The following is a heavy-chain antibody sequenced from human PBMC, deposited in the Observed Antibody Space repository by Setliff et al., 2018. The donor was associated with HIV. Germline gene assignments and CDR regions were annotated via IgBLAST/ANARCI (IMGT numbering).Heavy chain of an antibody. J-gene: IGHJ4*02. CDR2: INAGNGDT. Sequence: ASVKVSCKASEYTFTLYGIHWVRQAPGQRPEWVGWINAGNGDTEYSQKFQGRVTITRDTSASTAYMELSSLRSEDTAVYYCARDADYDFWSGYWRYFDYWGQGTLVTVSS. D-gene: IGHD3-3*01. CDR1: EYTFTLYG. CDR3: ARDADYDFWSGYWRYFDY. V-gene: IGHV1-3*01.